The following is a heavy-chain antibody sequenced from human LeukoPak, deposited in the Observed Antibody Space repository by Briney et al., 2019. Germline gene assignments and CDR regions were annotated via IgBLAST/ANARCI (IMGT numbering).Heavy chain of an antibody. CDR3: ASLGDGFTTTDY. CDR2: IIPIFGTA. J-gene: IGHJ4*02. V-gene: IGHV1-69*05. D-gene: IGHD5-24*01. CDR1: GGTFSSYA. Sequence: SSVKVSCKASGGTFSSYAISWVRQAPGQGLEWMGGIIPIFGTANYAQKFQGRVTITTDESTSTAYMELSSLRSEDTAVYCCASLGDGFTTTDYWGQGTLVTVSS.